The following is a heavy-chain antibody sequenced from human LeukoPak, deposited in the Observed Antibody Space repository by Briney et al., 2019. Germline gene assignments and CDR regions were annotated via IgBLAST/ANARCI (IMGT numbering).Heavy chain of an antibody. J-gene: IGHJ5*02. D-gene: IGHD2-2*01. CDR2: IYYSGST. CDR1: GGSISSGDYY. CDR3: ARDLCSSTSCHAWFDP. Sequence: TSETLSLTCTVSGGSISSGDYYWSWIRQPPGKGLEWIGYIYYSGSTYYNPPLKSRVTISVDTSKNQFSLKLSSVTAADTAVYYCARDLCSSTSCHAWFDPWGQGTLVTVSS. V-gene: IGHV4-30-4*08.